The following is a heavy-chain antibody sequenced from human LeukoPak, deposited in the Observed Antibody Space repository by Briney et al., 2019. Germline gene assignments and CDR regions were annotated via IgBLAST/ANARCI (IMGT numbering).Heavy chain of an antibody. D-gene: IGHD3-10*01. J-gene: IGHJ4*02. CDR3: ASTPYYYGSGSYPFDY. Sequence: ASVKVSCKVSGYTLTELSMHWVRQAPGKGLEWMGGFDPEDGETIYAQKFQGRVTMTEDTSTDTAYMELSSLRSEDTAVYYCASTPYYYGSGSYPFDYWGQGTLVTVSS. CDR1: GYTLTELS. CDR2: FDPEDGET. V-gene: IGHV1-24*01.